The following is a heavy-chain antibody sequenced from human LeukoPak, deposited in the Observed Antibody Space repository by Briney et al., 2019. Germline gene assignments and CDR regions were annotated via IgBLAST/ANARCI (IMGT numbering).Heavy chain of an antibody. J-gene: IGHJ6*03. V-gene: IGHV4-38-2*02. Sequence: PSETLSLTCTVSGYSITTNYYWAWIRQSPGTGLEWIGSVYHNGETYYNPSLKSRVIISVDTSKNEFSLRLTSVTAADTAVYYCVTPRSWELSDMAVWGKGTTVIVSS. CDR3: VTPRSWELSDMAV. CDR2: VYHNGET. CDR1: GYSITTNYY. D-gene: IGHD1-26*01.